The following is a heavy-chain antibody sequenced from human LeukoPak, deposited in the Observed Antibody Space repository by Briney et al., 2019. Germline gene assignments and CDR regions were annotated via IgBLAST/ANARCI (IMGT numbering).Heavy chain of an antibody. Sequence: GGSLRLSCVVSGFTFSSFYMNWVSQAPGKGLEWVANINQDGSEKYYVDSVEGRFTISRDNAKNSLYLHINSLRAEDTAVFYCARGYATAFDSWGQGALVTVSS. CDR2: INQDGSEK. D-gene: IGHD3-16*01. J-gene: IGHJ4*02. CDR3: ARGYATAFDS. V-gene: IGHV3-7*01. CDR1: GFTFSSFY.